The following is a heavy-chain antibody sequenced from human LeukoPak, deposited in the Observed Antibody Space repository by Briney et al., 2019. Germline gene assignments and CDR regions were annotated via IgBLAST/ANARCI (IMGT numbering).Heavy chain of an antibody. V-gene: IGHV3-20*04. J-gene: IGHJ6*02. D-gene: IGHD4/OR15-4a*01. CDR2: LNWNGDIT. Sequence: PGGSLRLSCAASGFTFNDYGMTWVRQAPGKGLEWVSGLNWNGDITRYADSVKGRFTISRDNAKNSVYLQMDSLSAEDTAFYYCARGYGAVNYRRPFYGMDVWGQGTTVTVSS. CDR3: ARGYGAVNYRRPFYGMDV. CDR1: GFTFNDYG.